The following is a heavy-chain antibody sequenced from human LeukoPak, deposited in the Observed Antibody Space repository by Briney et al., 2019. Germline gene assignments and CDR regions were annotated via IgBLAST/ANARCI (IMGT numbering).Heavy chain of an antibody. J-gene: IGHJ5*02. Sequence: GGSLRLSCAASGFTFSRYWMSWVRQAPGKGLEWVANIKQDGSQKSYVDSVKGRFTISRDNANNLLYLQMNSLSAEDTAFYYCARDALQLTGNYVTRWWFDPWGQGTLATVSS. CDR1: GFTFSRYW. CDR3: ARDALQLTGNYVTRWWFDP. D-gene: IGHD3-9*01. CDR2: IKQDGSQK. V-gene: IGHV3-7*01.